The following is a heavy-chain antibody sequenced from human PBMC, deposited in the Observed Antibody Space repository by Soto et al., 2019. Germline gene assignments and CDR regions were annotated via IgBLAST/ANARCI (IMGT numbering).Heavy chain of an antibody. Sequence: SETLSLTCAVSGGSISSGGYSWSWIRQPPGKGLEWIGFIYDNGNTNSGSTSYNPSLKSRITISVDTSKNQVSLKVSSVTAADTAVYYCARYSGTYYVYWGQGTLVTVSS. J-gene: IGHJ4*02. D-gene: IGHD1-26*01. CDR2: IYDNGNTNSGST. CDR3: ARYSGTYYVY. CDR1: GGSISSGGYS. V-gene: IGHV4-61*08.